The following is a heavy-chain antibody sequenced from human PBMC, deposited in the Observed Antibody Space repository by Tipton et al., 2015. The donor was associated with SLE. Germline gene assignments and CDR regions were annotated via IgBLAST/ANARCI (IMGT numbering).Heavy chain of an antibody. Sequence: TLSLTCTVSGGSISSHYWSWIRQPPGKGLEWIGYIYYSGSTNYNPSLKSRVTISVDSSKNQFSLKLSSVTAADTAVYYCARVAGDHDAFDIWGQGTMVTVSS. CDR2: IYYSGST. D-gene: IGHD4-17*01. V-gene: IGHV4-59*11. J-gene: IGHJ3*02. CDR3: ARVAGDHDAFDI. CDR1: GGSISSHY.